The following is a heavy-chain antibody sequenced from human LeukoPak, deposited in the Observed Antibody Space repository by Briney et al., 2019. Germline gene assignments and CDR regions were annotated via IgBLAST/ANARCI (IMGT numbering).Heavy chain of an antibody. CDR2: INHSGST. D-gene: IGHD1-1*01. Sequence: PSETLSLTCAVYGGSFSGYYWSWIRQPPGKGLEWIGEINHSGSTNYNPSLKSRVTISVDTSKNQFSLKLSSVTAADTAVYYCARGSDWNDGSGGYWGQGTLVTVSS. CDR1: GGSFSGYY. V-gene: IGHV4-34*01. J-gene: IGHJ4*02. CDR3: ARGSDWNDGSGGY.